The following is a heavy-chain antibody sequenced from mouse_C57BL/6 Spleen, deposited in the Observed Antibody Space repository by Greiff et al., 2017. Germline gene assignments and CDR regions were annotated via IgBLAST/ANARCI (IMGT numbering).Heavy chain of an antibody. D-gene: IGHD2-4*01. V-gene: IGHV3-6*01. CDR1: GYSITSGYY. CDR2: ISYDGSN. CDR3: ARESYDYDRYFDV. J-gene: IGHJ1*03. Sequence: EVKLMESGPGLVKPSQSLSLTCSVPGYSITSGYYWNWIRQFPGNKLEWMGYISYDGSNNYNPSLKNRISITRDTSKNQFFLKLNSVTTEDTATYYCARESYDYDRYFDVWGTGTTVTVSS.